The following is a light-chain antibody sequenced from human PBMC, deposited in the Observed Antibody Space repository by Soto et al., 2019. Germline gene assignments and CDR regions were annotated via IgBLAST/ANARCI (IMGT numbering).Light chain of an antibody. CDR3: SSYTTSNTRQIV. Sequence: QSVLTQPASVSGSPGQAITISCTGTSSDVGGYTYVSWYQQHPGKAPKFIIYDVSNRPSGVSNRFSGSKSGNTASLTISLLQAEDEADYYCSSYTTSNTRQIVFGTGTKVTVL. V-gene: IGLV2-14*01. CDR2: DVS. CDR1: SSDVGGYTY. J-gene: IGLJ1*01.